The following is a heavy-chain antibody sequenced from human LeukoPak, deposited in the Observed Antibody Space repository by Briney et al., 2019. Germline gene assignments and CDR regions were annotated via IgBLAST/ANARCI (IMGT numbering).Heavy chain of an antibody. CDR1: GFPFSSYV. J-gene: IGHJ4*02. D-gene: IGHD4-11*01. CDR2: ISGSGGTT. Sequence: GGSLRLSCAASGFPFSSYVMSWVRQAPGKGLEWVSAISGSGGTTYYADSVKGRFTISRDNSKNTVYLDMNSLRAEDTAVYYCARDPFTVTYSNYFDYWGQGTLVTVSS. V-gene: IGHV3-23*01. CDR3: ARDPFTVTYSNYFDY.